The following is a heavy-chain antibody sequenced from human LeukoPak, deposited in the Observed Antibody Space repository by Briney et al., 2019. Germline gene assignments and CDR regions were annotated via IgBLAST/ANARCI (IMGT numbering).Heavy chain of an antibody. Sequence: GESLETSLKGPGYSFTSYWIGWVPQMPGKGLGWMGVIYPRDSDPRYSPSFQAQVTISADKSISTANLQSSSLKASDTAIYYCVRQVASQNAMYVWGQGTTVTVSS. CDR2: IYPRDSDP. CDR1: GYSFTSYW. V-gene: IGHV5-51*01. J-gene: IGHJ6*02. CDR3: VRQVASQNAMYV.